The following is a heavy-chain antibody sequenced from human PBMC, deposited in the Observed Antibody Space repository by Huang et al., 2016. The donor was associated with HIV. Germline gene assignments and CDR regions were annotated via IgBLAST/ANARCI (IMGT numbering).Heavy chain of an antibody. J-gene: IGHJ3*02. CDR2: IRASSGDT. Sequence: QIQLMQSGPELKQPGASVKVSCKASGYTFTSYGITWVRQAPGQGPEWMGWIRASSGDTEYAQKCQGRVTLTTDTSTNIAYMELRSLRSDDTAKYYCARDPKYHRIGYYRQRRGIDIWGQGTMVIVSS. D-gene: IGHD3-22*01. CDR1: GYTFTSYG. V-gene: IGHV1-18*01. CDR3: ARDPKYHRIGYYRQRRGIDI.